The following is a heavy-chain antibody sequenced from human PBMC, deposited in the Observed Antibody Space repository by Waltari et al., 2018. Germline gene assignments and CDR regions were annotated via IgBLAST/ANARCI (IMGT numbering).Heavy chain of an antibody. V-gene: IGHV4-39*01. D-gene: IGHD1-26*01. J-gene: IGHJ4*02. CDR1: GGSISSSSYY. Sequence: QLQLQESGPGLVKPSETLSLTCTVSGGSISSSSYYWGWIRQPPGKGLEWIGSIYYSGGTYYNPSLRSRVTISVETSKNQFSLKLSSVTAADTAVYYCARLTGRGVHYFDYWGQGTLVTVSS. CDR3: ARLTGRGVHYFDY. CDR2: IYYSGGT.